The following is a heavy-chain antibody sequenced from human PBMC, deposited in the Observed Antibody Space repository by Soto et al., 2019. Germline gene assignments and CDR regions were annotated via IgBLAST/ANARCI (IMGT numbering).Heavy chain of an antibody. D-gene: IGHD3-3*01. CDR2: ISGSGGST. CDR1: GFTFSSYA. V-gene: IGHV3-23*01. J-gene: IGHJ4*02. CDR3: AKPLGDFWSGYLGYYFDY. Sequence: GGSLRLSCAASGFTFSSYAMSWVRQAPGKGLEWVSAISGSGGSTYYADSVKGRFTISRDNSKNTLYLQMNSLRAEDTAVYYCAKPLGDFWSGYLGYYFDYWGQGTLVTVSS.